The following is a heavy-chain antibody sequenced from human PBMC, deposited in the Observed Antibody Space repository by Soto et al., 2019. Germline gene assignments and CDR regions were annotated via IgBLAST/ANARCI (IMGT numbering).Heavy chain of an antibody. CDR1: GFLFSTYA. D-gene: IGHD5-18*01. CDR2: ISSTGGST. J-gene: IGHJ4*02. V-gene: IGHV3-23*01. CDR3: ARDRGGYSYGDY. Sequence: EVQLLESGGGLAHPGGSLRLSCAASGFLFSTYAMNWVRQAPGKGLEWVSAISSTGGSTYYAESVRGRFTISRDNAKNSLYLQMNSLRDEDTAVYYCARDRGGYSYGDYWGQGTLVTVSS.